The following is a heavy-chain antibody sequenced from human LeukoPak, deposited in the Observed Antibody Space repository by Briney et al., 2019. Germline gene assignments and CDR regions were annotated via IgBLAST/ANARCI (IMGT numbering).Heavy chain of an antibody. CDR1: GFTFSTYG. CDR3: AKEGRRYFDY. V-gene: IGHV3-30*18. Sequence: PGGSLRLSCAASGFTFSTYGMHWVRQAPGKGLEWVAQISYDGSNKHYGDSVKGRFTIARDNSKNTLFLQMNSLRGEDTAVYYCAKEGRRYFDYWGQGNLVTVST. CDR2: ISYDGSNK. J-gene: IGHJ4*02.